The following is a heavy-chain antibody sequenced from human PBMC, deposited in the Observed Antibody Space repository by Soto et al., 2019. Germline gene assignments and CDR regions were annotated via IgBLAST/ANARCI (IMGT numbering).Heavy chain of an antibody. Sequence: GGSLRLSCAASGFAFTRYSMNWVRQAPGKGLEWVSSISSTTNYIYYADSMKGRFTVSRDNAKNSVYLEMNSLSAEDTAVYYCARESEDLTSNFDYWGQGTLVTVSS. V-gene: IGHV3-21*01. CDR2: ISSTTNYI. CDR3: ARESEDLTSNFDY. CDR1: GFAFTRYS. J-gene: IGHJ4*02.